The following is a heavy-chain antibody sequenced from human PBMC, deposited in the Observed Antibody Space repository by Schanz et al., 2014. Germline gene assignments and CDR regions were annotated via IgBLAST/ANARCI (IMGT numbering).Heavy chain of an antibody. CDR2: ISYDGSHK. Sequence: VHLVESGGGLVKPGGSLRLSCAASGFTFTNAWMSWVRQAPGKGLEWVAVISYDGSHKDYADSVKGRFTISRDNSKNTLYLQMNSLRAEDTAVYYCARDRQQLVGRIGYYYGMDVWGQGTTVTVSS. CDR1: GFTFTNAW. J-gene: IGHJ6*02. D-gene: IGHD6-13*01. V-gene: IGHV3-30*03. CDR3: ARDRQQLVGRIGYYYGMDV.